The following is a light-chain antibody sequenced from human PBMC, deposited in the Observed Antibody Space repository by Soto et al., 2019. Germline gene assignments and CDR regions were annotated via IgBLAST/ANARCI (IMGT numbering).Light chain of an antibody. Sequence: MGITQAPATLSVSPGERATLSCRASQSVSSNLAWYQQKPGQAPRLLIYGASTRATGIPARFSGSGSGTEFTLTISSLQSEDFAVYYCQQYNNWPRTFGQGTKVDIK. CDR3: QQYNNWPRT. V-gene: IGKV3-15*01. J-gene: IGKJ1*01. CDR1: QSVSSN. CDR2: GAS.